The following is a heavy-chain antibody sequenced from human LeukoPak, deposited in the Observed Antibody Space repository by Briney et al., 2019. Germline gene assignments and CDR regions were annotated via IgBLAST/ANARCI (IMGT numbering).Heavy chain of an antibody. CDR3: ARQTYYYDSSDYYYMGGFDY. J-gene: IGHJ4*02. V-gene: IGHV3-11*01. D-gene: IGHD3-22*01. CDR2: ISSSGGIK. CDR1: GFSFSDNY. Sequence: PGGSLRLSCAAAGFSFSDNYMSWIRQAPGKGLEWVSYISSSGGIKYYADSVKGRFTISRDNAKNSLYLQMNSLRAEDTAVYYCARQTYYYDSSDYYYMGGFDYWGQGTLVTVSS.